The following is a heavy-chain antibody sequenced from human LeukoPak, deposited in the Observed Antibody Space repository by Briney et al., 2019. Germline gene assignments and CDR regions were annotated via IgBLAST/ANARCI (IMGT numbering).Heavy chain of an antibody. D-gene: IGHD3-9*01. J-gene: IGHJ4*02. Sequence: GGSLRLSCAASGFTFSSYGMHWVRQAPGKGLEWVAFIRYDGSNKYYADSVKGRFTISRDNSKNTLYLQMNSLRAEDTAVYYCAKDLRYFDCGFDYWGQGTLVTVSS. V-gene: IGHV3-30*02. CDR1: GFTFSSYG. CDR3: AKDLRYFDCGFDY. CDR2: IRYDGSNK.